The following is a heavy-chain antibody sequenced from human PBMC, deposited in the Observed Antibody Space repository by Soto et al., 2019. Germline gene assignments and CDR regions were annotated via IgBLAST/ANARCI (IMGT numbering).Heavy chain of an antibody. CDR1: GFTFSRHS. V-gene: IGHV3-21*06. D-gene: IGHD2-21*01. CDR2: ISGTGTFI. Sequence: EVQLVESGGGLVKPGGSLRLSCAASGFTFSRHSMNWVRQAPGKGLQWVSCISGTGTFIYYSDSVKGRFTISRDDAKSSLYLQMNSLTAKDTAVYYCARGSVIDTGDALDIWGPGTMVTVS. J-gene: IGHJ3*02. CDR3: ARGSVIDTGDALDI.